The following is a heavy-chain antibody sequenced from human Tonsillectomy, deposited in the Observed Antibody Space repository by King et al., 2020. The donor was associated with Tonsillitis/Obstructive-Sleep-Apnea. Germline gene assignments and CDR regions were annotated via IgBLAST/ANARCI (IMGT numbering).Heavy chain of an antibody. V-gene: IGHV4-61*01. CDR2: IYYTGST. Sequence: VQLQESGPGLVKPSETLSLTCTVSGGSVNSGSYYWSWIRQPPGKGLEWIGYIYYTGSTNYNPSLKSRVTISVDTSKNQFSLKLSSATAADTAVDYCARGGGDIVVVPAVHRWFDPWGQGTLVTVSS. CDR1: GGSVNSGSYY. D-gene: IGHD2-2*01. CDR3: ARGGGDIVVVPAVHRWFDP. J-gene: IGHJ5*02.